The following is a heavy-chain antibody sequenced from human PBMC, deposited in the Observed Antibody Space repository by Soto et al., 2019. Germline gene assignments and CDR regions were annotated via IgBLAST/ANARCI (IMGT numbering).Heavy chain of an antibody. D-gene: IGHD4-17*01. CDR3: AKGLGAYGDPTIDY. J-gene: IGHJ4*02. V-gene: IGHV3-23*04. CDR1: GFTFSSYA. CDR2: ISGSGGST. Sequence: EVQLVESGGGLVQPGGSLRLSCAASGFTFSSYAMSWVRQAPGKGLEWVSAISGSGGSTYDADSVEGRFTISRDNSKNTLYLQMNSMRAEDTAVYYCAKGLGAYGDPTIDYWGQGTLVTVSS.